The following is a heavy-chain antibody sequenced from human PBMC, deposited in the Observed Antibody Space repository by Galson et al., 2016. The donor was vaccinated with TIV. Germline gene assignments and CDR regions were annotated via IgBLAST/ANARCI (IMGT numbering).Heavy chain of an antibody. D-gene: IGHD2-2*02. J-gene: IGHJ4*01. Sequence: SLRLSCAGSGFTFSDFAIHWVRQAPGKGLEWVAVISNDGIKKDYADSVKGRFTLTRDNAKNTLYLQMNSLRPEDTAMYYCAKTEDCASIACYRSFNCRGHGTLVTVSS. CDR2: ISNDGIKK. CDR3: AKTEDCASIACYRSFNC. V-gene: IGHV3-30*04. CDR1: GFTFSDFA.